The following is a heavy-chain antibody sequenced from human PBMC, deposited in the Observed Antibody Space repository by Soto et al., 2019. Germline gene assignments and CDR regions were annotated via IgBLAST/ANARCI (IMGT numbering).Heavy chain of an antibody. Sequence: QVQLVQSGAEVKKPGSSVKVSCKASGDTFSRYAISWVRQAPGQGLEWMGGIIPSFGTANYAQKFQGRVTITADKSTSTAYLELSILRSEDTAVYYCATSGTYSSGWYYLGYWGQGTLVTVS. D-gene: IGHD6-19*01. CDR3: ATSGTYSSGWYYLGY. CDR2: IIPSFGTA. J-gene: IGHJ4*02. CDR1: GDTFSRYA. V-gene: IGHV1-69*06.